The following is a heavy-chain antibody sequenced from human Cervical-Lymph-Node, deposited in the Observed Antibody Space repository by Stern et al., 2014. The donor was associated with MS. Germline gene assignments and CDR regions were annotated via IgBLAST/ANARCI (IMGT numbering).Heavy chain of an antibody. CDR2: IYWDDDN. V-gene: IGHV2-5*02. CDR1: GFSLSTSGVG. Sequence: QVTLKESGPTLVKPTQTLTLPFTFSGFSLSTSGVGVGWIRQPPGKALEWLALIYWDDDNRYSPSLKSRLTITKDTSKNQVVLTMTNMDPVDTATYYCVQRASGWSVYKPYNWFDPWGQGTLVTVSS. J-gene: IGHJ5*02. D-gene: IGHD6-19*01. CDR3: VQRASGWSVYKPYNWFDP.